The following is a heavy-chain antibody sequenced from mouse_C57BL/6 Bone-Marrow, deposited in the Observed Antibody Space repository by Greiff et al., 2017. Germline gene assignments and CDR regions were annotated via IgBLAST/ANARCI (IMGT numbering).Heavy chain of an antibody. CDR3: ARSYDYLDY. CDR1: GFTFPDYY. D-gene: IGHD2-3*01. Sequence: EVQRVESGGGLVQPGGSLSLSCAASGFTFPDYYMSWVRQPPGTALEWLGFIRNKANGYTTEYSASVKGRFTISRDNSQSILYLQMNALRAEDSATYYCARSYDYLDYWGQGTTLTVSS. CDR2: IRNKANGYTT. J-gene: IGHJ2*01. V-gene: IGHV7-3*01.